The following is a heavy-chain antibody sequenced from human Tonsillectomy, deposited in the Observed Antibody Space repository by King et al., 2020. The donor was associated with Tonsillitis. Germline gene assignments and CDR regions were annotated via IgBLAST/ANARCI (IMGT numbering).Heavy chain of an antibody. Sequence: VQLQESGPGLVKPSETLSLTCTVSGYSIRIVYYWGWIRQPPGKGLEWIGSIYHSGSTYYNPSLKSRFTISVDTSKNQFSLKLSSVTAADTAVYYCARILVRGVIDYSAMGVWGQGSTVTVSS. J-gene: IGHJ6*02. V-gene: IGHV4-38-2*02. CDR2: IYHSGST. D-gene: IGHD3-10*01. CDR1: GYSIRIVYY. CDR3: ARILVRGVIDYSAMGV.